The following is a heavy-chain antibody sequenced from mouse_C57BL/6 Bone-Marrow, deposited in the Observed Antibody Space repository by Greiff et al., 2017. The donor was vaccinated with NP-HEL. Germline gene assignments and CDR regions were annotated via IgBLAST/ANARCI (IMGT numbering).Heavy chain of an antibody. J-gene: IGHJ2*01. CDR2: IDPETGGT. Sequence: VQLQESGAELVRPGASVTLSCKASGYTFTDYEMHWVKQTPVHGLEWIGAIDPETGGTAYNQKFKGKAILTADKSSSTAYMELRSLTSEDSAVYYCTRGSRYYFDYWGQGTTLTVSS. V-gene: IGHV1-15*01. D-gene: IGHD1-1*01. CDR1: GYTFTDYE. CDR3: TRGSRYYFDY.